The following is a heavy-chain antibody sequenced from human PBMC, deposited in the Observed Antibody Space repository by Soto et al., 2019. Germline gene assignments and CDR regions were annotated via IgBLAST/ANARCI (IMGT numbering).Heavy chain of an antibody. J-gene: IGHJ4*02. CDR3: ASQALIYYDSSGPYPQTDY. CDR2: IYYSGST. V-gene: IGHV4-30-4*01. Sequence: SETLSFTCTVSGGSISSGDYYWSWIRQPPGKGLEWIGYIYYSGSTYYNPSLKSRVTISVDTSKNQFSLKLSSVTAADTAGYYCASQALIYYDSSGPYPQTDYWGQGTLVTVSS. D-gene: IGHD3-22*01. CDR1: GGSISSGDYY.